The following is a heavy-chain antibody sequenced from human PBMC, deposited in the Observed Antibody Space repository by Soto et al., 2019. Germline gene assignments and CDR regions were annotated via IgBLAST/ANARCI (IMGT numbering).Heavy chain of an antibody. J-gene: IGHJ4*02. CDR2: INAVNGNT. D-gene: IGHD6-19*01. CDR1: GYTFTSYA. CDR3: ARAVAVPADFDY. V-gene: IGHV1-3*05. Sequence: QVPLVQSGAEEKKPGASVKVSCKASGYTFTSYAMHWVRQAPGQRLEWMGWINAVNGNTKYSQKFQGRVTITRDTSASTAYMELSSLRSEDTAVYYCARAVAVPADFDYWGQGTLVTVSS.